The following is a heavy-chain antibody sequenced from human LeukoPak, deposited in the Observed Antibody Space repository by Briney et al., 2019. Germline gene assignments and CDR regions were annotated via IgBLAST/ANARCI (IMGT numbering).Heavy chain of an antibody. CDR3: ARKGLSTVVKPDY. J-gene: IGHJ4*02. Sequence: SETLSLTCTVSGGSISSSSYYWGWIRQPPGKGLEWIGTIYYSGSTYYNPSLKSRLTISVDTSKNQFSLKLSSVTAADTAVYYCARKGLSTVVKPDYWGQGTLVTVSS. V-gene: IGHV4-39*01. D-gene: IGHD4-23*01. CDR2: IYYSGST. CDR1: GGSISSSSYY.